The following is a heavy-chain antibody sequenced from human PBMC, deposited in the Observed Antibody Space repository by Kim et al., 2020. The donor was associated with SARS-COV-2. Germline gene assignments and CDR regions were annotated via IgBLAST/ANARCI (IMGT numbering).Heavy chain of an antibody. D-gene: IGHD5-12*01. CDR1: VGSISSSSYY. Sequence: SETLSLTCTVSVGSISSSSYYWGWIRQPPGKGLEWIGSIYYSGSTYYNPSLKSRVTISVDTSKNQFSLKLSSVTAADTAVYYCASKDGYHVSWGQGTLVTVSS. V-gene: IGHV4-39*01. J-gene: IGHJ5*02. CDR3: ASKDGYHVS. CDR2: IYYSGST.